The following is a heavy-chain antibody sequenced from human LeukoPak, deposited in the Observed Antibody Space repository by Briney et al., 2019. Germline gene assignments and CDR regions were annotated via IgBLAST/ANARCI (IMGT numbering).Heavy chain of an antibody. J-gene: IGHJ4*02. V-gene: IGHV3-66*01. D-gene: IGHD5-18*01. CDR2: TYSGGST. CDR3: ARGPTAMDAV. CDR1: GFTVSSNY. Sequence: GGSLRLSCAASGFTVSSNYICWVRQAPRKGLEWVSVTYSGGSTYYADSVKGRFTISRDISKNTLYLQMNSLRAEDTAVYYCARGPTAMDAVWGQGTLVTVSS.